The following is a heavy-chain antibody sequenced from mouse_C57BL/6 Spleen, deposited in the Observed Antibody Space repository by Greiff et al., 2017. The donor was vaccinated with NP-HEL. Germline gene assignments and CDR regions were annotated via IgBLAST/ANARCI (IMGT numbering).Heavy chain of an antibody. Sequence: EVQLQQSGPELVKPGASVKIPCKASGYTFTDYNMDWVKQSHGKSLEWIGDINPNNGGTIYNQKFKGKATLTVDKSSSTAYMELRSLTSEDTAVYYCARREGYYGSSYEDAMDYWGQGTSVTVSS. CDR3: ARREGYYGSSYEDAMDY. J-gene: IGHJ4*01. CDR2: INPNNGGT. D-gene: IGHD1-1*01. V-gene: IGHV1-18*01. CDR1: GYTFTDYN.